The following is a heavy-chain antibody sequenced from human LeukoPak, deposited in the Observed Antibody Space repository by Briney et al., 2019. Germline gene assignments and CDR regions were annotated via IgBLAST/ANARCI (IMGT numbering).Heavy chain of an antibody. D-gene: IGHD5-24*01. CDR2: IWYDGSNK. J-gene: IGHJ4*02. V-gene: IGHV3-33*03. CDR3: AAWWLQNRGAD. Sequence: QSGGSLRLSCAASGFTFSDYGMYWVRQAPGKGLEWVALIWYDGSNKYYADSVKGRFTISRDNAKNSLYLQMNSLRAEDTAVYYCAAWWLQNRGADWGQGTLVTVSS. CDR1: GFTFSDYG.